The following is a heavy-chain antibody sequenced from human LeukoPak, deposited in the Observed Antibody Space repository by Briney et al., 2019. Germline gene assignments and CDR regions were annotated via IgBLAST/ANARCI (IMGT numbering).Heavy chain of an antibody. V-gene: IGHV4-39*01. CDR1: GCSISSRSYY. D-gene: IGHD1-26*01. CDR2: VYYGGST. CDR3: ARQTWGGNYHPYSFDY. Sequence: SETLSLTCTVSGCSISSRSYYWGWIRQPPGKGLEWIGSVYYGGSTYYNPSLQSRVTISVDTSKNQVSLQLTSVTAADTAVYYGARQTWGGNYHPYSFDYWGQGTLVPVSS. J-gene: IGHJ4*02.